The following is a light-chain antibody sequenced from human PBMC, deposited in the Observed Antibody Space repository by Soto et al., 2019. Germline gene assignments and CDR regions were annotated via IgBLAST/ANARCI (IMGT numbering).Light chain of an antibody. J-gene: IGKJ4*01. V-gene: IGKV3-11*01. CDR2: DAS. Sequence: EIVLTQIQATLSLSPGERATLSWRASQSVSTFLAWYQQKPGQAPRLVVYDASKRATGIPARFSGSGSGTDFTLTISSLEPEDFAVYYCQQRSSWRVTFGGGTKVDIK. CDR1: QSVSTF. CDR3: QQRSSWRVT.